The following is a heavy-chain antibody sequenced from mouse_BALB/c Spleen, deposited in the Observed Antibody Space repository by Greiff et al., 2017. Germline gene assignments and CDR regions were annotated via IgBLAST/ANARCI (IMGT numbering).Heavy chain of an antibody. J-gene: IGHJ2*01. CDR3: ARWAYDYGSSYDY. CDR1: GYTFTSYV. D-gene: IGHD1-1*01. Sequence: EVQLQQSGPELVKPGASVKMSCKASGYTFTSYVMHWVKQKPGQGLEWIGYINPYNDGTKYNEKFKGKATLTSDKSYSTAYMERSSLTSDDSAVYYCARWAYDYGSSYDYWGQGTTLTVSS. V-gene: IGHV1-14*01. CDR2: INPYNDGT.